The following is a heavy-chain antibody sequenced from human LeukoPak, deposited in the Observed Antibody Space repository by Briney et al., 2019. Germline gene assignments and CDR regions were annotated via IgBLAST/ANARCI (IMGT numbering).Heavy chain of an antibody. D-gene: IGHD5-24*01. CDR3: ARDLAGYNSFDY. J-gene: IGHJ4*02. V-gene: IGHV3-30*03. CDR1: GFTFNSYD. CDR2: ISYDGSNK. Sequence: GGSLRLSCAASGFTFNSYDMNWVRQAPGKGLEWVAVISYDGSNKYYADSVKGRFTISRDNSKNTLYLQMNSLRAEDTAVYYCARDLAGYNSFDYWGQGTLVTVSS.